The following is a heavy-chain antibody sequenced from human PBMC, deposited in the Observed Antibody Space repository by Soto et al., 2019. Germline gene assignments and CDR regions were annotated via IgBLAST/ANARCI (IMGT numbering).Heavy chain of an antibody. J-gene: IGHJ4*02. CDR1: GFTFSSYG. V-gene: IGHV3-33*01. CDR2: IWYDGSKK. Sequence: PGGSLRLSCVASGFTFSSYGMQWVRQAPGEGLEWVAVIWYDGSKKYYADSVKGRFTISRDNSKNTLYLQMSGLRVEDTAVYYCARDDFWSAYSFDYWGQGTLVTVSS. CDR3: ARDDFWSAYSFDY. D-gene: IGHD3-3*01.